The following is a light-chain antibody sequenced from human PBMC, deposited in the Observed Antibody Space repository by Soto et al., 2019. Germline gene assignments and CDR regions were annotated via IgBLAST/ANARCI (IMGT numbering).Light chain of an antibody. V-gene: IGKV3-20*01. CDR2: GAS. CDR3: QQYVNSLYT. J-gene: IGKJ2*01. CDR1: QSISSSY. Sequence: EIVVTQSPGTLSLSPGERATLSCRASQSISSSYLAWYQQKPGQAPRILIYGASNRATGIPDRFSGSGSGTDFTLTISRLEPEDFAVYYCQQYVNSLYTFGQGTKLEIK.